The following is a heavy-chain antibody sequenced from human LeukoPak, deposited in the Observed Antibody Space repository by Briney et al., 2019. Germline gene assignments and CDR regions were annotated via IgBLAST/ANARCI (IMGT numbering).Heavy chain of an antibody. Sequence: ASVKVSCKASGGTFSSYAISWVRQAPGQGLEWMGGIIPIFGTANYAQKFQGRVTITTDESTSTAYMELSSLRSEDTAVYYCARDGGIAAAFGFDPWGQEPWSPSPQ. V-gene: IGHV1-69*05. CDR2: IIPIFGTA. D-gene: IGHD6-13*01. CDR3: ARDGGIAAAFGFDP. CDR1: GGTFSSYA. J-gene: IGHJ5*02.